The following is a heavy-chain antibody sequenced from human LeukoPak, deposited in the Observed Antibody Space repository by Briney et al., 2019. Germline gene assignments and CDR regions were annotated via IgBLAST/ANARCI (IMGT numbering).Heavy chain of an antibody. V-gene: IGHV3-11*04. CDR2: GSPT. CDR3: ARDVSASSGYEDVDAFDI. Sequence: GSPTSYADSVRGRFTISRDNAKNSLYLQMNSLRAEDTAVYYCARDVSASSGYEDVDAFDIWGQGTMVTVSS. D-gene: IGHD3-22*01. J-gene: IGHJ3*02.